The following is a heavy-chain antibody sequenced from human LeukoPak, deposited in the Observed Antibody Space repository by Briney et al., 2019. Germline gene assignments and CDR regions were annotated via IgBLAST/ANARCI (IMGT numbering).Heavy chain of an antibody. CDR1: GFTFSSYW. CDR3: AKDTDQIVVPAEGPFDY. Sequence: PGGSLRLSCAASGFTFSSYWMSWVRQAPGKGLEWVSAISGSGGSTYYADSVKGRFTISRDNSKNTLYLQMNSLRAEDTAVYYCAKDTDQIVVPAEGPFDYWGQGTLVTVSS. J-gene: IGHJ4*02. D-gene: IGHD2-2*01. CDR2: ISGSGGST. V-gene: IGHV3-23*01.